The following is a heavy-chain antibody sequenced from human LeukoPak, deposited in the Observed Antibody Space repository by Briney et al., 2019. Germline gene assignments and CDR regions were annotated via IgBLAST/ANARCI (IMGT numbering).Heavy chain of an antibody. V-gene: IGHV4-30-4*01. CDR3: ARADSSGYYRFDY. J-gene: IGHJ4*02. CDR1: GGSISSGSYY. D-gene: IGHD3-22*01. CDR2: IYYSGST. Sequence: SQTLSLTCTVSGGSISSGSYYWSWVRQPPGKGLEWIGYIYYSGSTYYNPSLKSRVTISVDTSKNQFSLKLSSVTAADTAVYYCARADSSGYYRFDYWGQGTLVTVSS.